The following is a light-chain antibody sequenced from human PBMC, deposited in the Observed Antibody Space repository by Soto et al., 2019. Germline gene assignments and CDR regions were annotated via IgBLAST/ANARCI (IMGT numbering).Light chain of an antibody. Sequence: DIQMTQSPSSLSASEGDRVTITCQASQDIRKILNWYQQKPGKAPKLLIYDASNLKTGVPSRFSGSGYGTDFTFTISSLQPEDIATYYCQQYDLVPRTFGQGTKVEIK. CDR2: DAS. J-gene: IGKJ1*01. CDR3: QQYDLVPRT. V-gene: IGKV1-33*01. CDR1: QDIRKI.